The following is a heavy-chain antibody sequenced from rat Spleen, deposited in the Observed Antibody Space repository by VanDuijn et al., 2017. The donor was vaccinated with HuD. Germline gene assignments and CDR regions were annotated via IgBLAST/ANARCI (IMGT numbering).Heavy chain of an antibody. CDR3: TRCRGTSGWYFDF. Sequence: EVQLVESGGGLVQPGRSLKLSCAASGFTFSDYNMAWVRQAPTKGLEWVASITNTGGSTYYPDSVKGRFTISRDNAKSTLYLQMNSLRSEDTATYYCTRCRGTSGWYFDFWGPGTMVTVSS. CDR1: GFTFSDYN. J-gene: IGHJ1*01. CDR2: ITNTGGST. D-gene: IGHD4-3*01. V-gene: IGHV5-20*01.